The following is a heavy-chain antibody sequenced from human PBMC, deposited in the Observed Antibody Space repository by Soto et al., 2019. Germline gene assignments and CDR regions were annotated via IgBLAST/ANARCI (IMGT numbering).Heavy chain of an antibody. CDR2: SANKINTYTT. J-gene: IGHJ4*02. CDR3: VGESYYRLDY. Sequence: VQLVESGGGLVQPGGSLRLSCAASGFILSDYHMNWVRHSPGKGLAWVGRSANKINTYTTQYAASARGRFVISRDASENFLYMEMNSLKTEDTAVYYCVGESYYRLDYWGQGALVTVSS. V-gene: IGHV3-72*01. D-gene: IGHD3-16*01. CDR1: GFILSDYH.